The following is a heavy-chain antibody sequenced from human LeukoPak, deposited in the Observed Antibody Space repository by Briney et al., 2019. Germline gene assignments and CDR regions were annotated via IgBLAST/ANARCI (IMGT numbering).Heavy chain of an antibody. J-gene: IGHJ4*02. CDR2: INSDGSST. CDR1: GFTFSSYW. V-gene: IGHV3-74*01. CDR3: ARDTSDLYYDSSGCLDY. D-gene: IGHD3-22*01. Sequence: GGSLRLSCAASGFTFSSYWMHWVRQAPGKGLVWVSRINSDGSSTSYADSVKGRFTISRDNAKNTLYLQMNSLRAEDTAVYYCARDTSDLYYDSSGCLDYWGQGTLVTVSS.